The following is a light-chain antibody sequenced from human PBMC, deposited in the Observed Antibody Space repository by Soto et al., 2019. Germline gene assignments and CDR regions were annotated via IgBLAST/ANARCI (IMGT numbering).Light chain of an antibody. CDR1: QSVNTN. Sequence: EIVVTQSPATLSVSPGERATLSCRASQSVNTNFAWYQQKPGQAPRLLIYGASTRATGIPARFSGSGSGTEFTLTISSLQSEDFAVYFCQQYGDRPRTFGQGTKVEIK. CDR3: QQYGDRPRT. CDR2: GAS. J-gene: IGKJ1*01. V-gene: IGKV3-15*01.